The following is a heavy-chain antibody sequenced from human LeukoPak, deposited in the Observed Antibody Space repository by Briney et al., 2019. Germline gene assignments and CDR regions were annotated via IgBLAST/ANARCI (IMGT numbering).Heavy chain of an antibody. CDR2: INHSGST. V-gene: IGHV4-34*01. J-gene: IGHJ5*02. D-gene: IGHD2-2*02. Sequence: SETLSLTCAVYGGSFSGYYWSWIRQPPGKGLEWIGEINHSGSTNYNPSLKSRVTISVDTSKNQFSLKLSSVTAADTAVYYCAGGNYCSSTSCYRYWFDPWGQGTLVTVSS. CDR1: GGSFSGYY. CDR3: AGGNYCSSTSCYRYWFDP.